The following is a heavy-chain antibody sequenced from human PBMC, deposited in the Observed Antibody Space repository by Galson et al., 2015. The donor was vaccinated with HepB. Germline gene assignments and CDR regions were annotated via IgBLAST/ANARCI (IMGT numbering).Heavy chain of an antibody. D-gene: IGHD3-16*01. J-gene: IGHJ4*02. CDR3: VRELAFGCGSYSH. CDR1: GFIFRDYW. CDR2: INFDGTTT. Sequence: SLRLSCAAPGFIFRDYWMHWVRQAPGQGLMWVSYINFDGTTTKYADSVKGRFTTSRENAENTLYLQMNSLRAEDTGVYYCVRELAFGCGSYSHWGQGTLVTVSS. V-gene: IGHV3-74*01.